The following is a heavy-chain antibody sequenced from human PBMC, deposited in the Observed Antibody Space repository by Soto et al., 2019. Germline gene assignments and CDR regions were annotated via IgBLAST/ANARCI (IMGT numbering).Heavy chain of an antibody. CDR1: GYTFTSYG. CDR2: ISAYNGNT. Sequence: ASVKVSCKASGYTFTSYGISWVRQAPGQGLEWMGWISAYNGNTNYAQKLQGRVTMTTDTSTSTAYMELRSLRSDDTAVYYCARGSPYLNYYDSSGYYDLDYWGQGTLVTVSS. CDR3: ARGSPYLNYYDSSGYYDLDY. V-gene: IGHV1-18*01. J-gene: IGHJ4*02. D-gene: IGHD3-22*01.